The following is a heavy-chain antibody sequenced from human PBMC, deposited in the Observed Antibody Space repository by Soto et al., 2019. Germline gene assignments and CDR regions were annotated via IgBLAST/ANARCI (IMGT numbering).Heavy chain of an antibody. J-gene: IGHJ2*01. CDR1: GGSLMKYY. D-gene: IGHD3-3*01. CDR2: ISTNGKI. Sequence: QVQLQESGPGLVRPSETLSLTCTVSGGSLMKYYCSWVRQPAGKGLEWIGRISTNGKIHSKPSLKSRLSMSVDTSKNQISLTLTSVTAADTALYYCARDNNDFWSLYPLAFDFWGRGTLVTVS. CDR3: ARDNNDFWSLYPLAFDF. V-gene: IGHV4-4*07.